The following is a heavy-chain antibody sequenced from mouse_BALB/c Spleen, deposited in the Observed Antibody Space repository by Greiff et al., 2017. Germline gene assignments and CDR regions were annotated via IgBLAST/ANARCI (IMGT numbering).Heavy chain of an antibody. CDR2: IDPYYGGT. D-gene: IGHD2-1*01. CDR3: ARVGKRYAMDY. J-gene: IGHJ4*01. V-gene: IGHV1-39*01. Sequence: EVQLQESGPELEKPGASVKISCKASGYSFTGYNMNWVKQSNGKSLEWIGNIDPYYGGTSYNQKFKDKATLNVDKSSNTAYMQLSSLTSEDSAVYYCARVGKRYAMDYWGQGTSVTVSS. CDR1: GYSFTGYN.